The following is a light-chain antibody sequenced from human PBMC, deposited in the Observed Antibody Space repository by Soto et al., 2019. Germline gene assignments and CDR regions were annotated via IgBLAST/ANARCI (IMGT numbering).Light chain of an antibody. CDR3: QQYGASVT. Sequence: EIVLTQSPGTLSLSPGDRATLSCRASQSVSSKWVAWYQQKAGQAPRLLIYGASSKATGIPERFSGSGSGTDFTLTISRLEPEDFAVYYCQQYGASVTFGPGTKVEIK. J-gene: IGKJ3*01. CDR1: QSVSSKW. CDR2: GAS. V-gene: IGKV3-20*01.